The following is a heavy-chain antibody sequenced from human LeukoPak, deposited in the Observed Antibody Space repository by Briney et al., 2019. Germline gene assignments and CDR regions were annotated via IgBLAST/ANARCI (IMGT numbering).Heavy chain of an antibody. CDR1: GGSFSGYY. CDR3: ARSRIGWFDP. V-gene: IGHV4-34*01. Sequence: SETLSLTCAVYGGSFSGYYWTWIRQPPGKGLEWIGEINHSGSTNYNPSLKSRVTVSVDTSKSQFSLKLSPVTAADTAVYYCARSRIGWFDPWGQGTLVTVSS. D-gene: IGHD1-26*01. J-gene: IGHJ5*02. CDR2: INHSGST.